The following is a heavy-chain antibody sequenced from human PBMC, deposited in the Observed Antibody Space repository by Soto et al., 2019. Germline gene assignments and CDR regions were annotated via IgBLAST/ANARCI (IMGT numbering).Heavy chain of an antibody. CDR3: ARDLATMIVVDTYDLDD. CDR1: GFTFSSYA. Sequence: PGGSLRLSCAASGFTFSSYAMHWVRQAPGKGLEWVAFISSDGSNKYYADSVKGRFTISRDNSKNTLYLQMNSLRAEDTAVYYCARDLATMIVVDTYDLDDWGQGTPVTVSS. CDR2: ISSDGSNK. V-gene: IGHV3-30-3*01. D-gene: IGHD3-22*01. J-gene: IGHJ4*02.